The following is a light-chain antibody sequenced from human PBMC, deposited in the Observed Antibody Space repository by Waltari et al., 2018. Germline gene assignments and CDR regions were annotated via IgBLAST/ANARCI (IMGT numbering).Light chain of an antibody. CDR3: CSYAGSYTFNVV. CDR1: SSHVGGYNY. V-gene: IGLV2-11*01. Sequence: QSALTQPRSVSGSPGQSVTIPCPGTSSHVGGYNYVSRYPQHPGKAPKLMIYVVSKRPSGVPDRFSGSKSGNTASLTISGLQAEDEADYYCCSYAGSYTFNVVFGGGTKLTVL. J-gene: IGLJ2*01. CDR2: VVS.